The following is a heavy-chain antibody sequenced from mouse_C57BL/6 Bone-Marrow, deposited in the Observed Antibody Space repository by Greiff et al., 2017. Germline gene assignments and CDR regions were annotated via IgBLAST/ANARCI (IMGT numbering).Heavy chain of an antibody. Sequence: QVQLQQSGPELVKPGASVKISCKASGYAFSSSWMNWVKQRPGKGLEWIGRIYPGDGDTNSTGTFKGKATLTADKSSSTAYMQLSSLTSEDAAVYFCARRGLWLRLCDYWGQGTTLTVSS. CDR2: IYPGDGDT. CDR3: ARRGLWLRLCDY. V-gene: IGHV1-82*01. D-gene: IGHD2-2*01. J-gene: IGHJ2*01. CDR1: GYAFSSSW.